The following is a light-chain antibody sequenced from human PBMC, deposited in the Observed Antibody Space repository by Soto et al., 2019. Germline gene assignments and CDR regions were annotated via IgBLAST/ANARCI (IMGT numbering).Light chain of an antibody. V-gene: IGLV1-44*01. CDR2: SNN. CDR1: SSNVGRNT. J-gene: IGLJ2*01. Sequence: QAVVTQPPSASGTPGQGVTISCSGSSSNVGRNTVNWYQQLPGTAPKLLIYSNNQRPSGFPDRFSGSKSGTSASLAISGLQSEDEADYYCASWDYSLNAVVFGGGTKLTVL. CDR3: ASWDYSLNAVV.